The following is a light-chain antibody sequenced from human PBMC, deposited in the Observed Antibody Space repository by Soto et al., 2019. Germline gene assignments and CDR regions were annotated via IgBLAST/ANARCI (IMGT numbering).Light chain of an antibody. Sequence: QSALTQPRSVSESPGQSVTISCTGTTSDVGGYRYVSWYQQHPGKAPKLMIYDVSKRPSGVPDRFSGSKSGNRASLTISGLQAEDEADYYCCSYAGGYTYVFGTGTKLTVL. J-gene: IGLJ1*01. V-gene: IGLV2-11*01. CDR2: DVS. CDR3: CSYAGGYTYV. CDR1: TSDVGGYRY.